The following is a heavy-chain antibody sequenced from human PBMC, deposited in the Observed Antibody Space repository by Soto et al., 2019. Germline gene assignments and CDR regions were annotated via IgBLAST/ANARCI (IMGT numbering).Heavy chain of an antibody. Sequence: LSLTWSTSGCAIVSHYWTWIRQPAGKGLEWIGRIYSSGNTKYNPSLQSRVNMSLDTSKNRFSLRLESVTAADTAVYFCARGQRFSDSFDPWGQG. V-gene: IGHV4-4*07. CDR2: IYSSGNT. CDR1: GCAIVSHY. D-gene: IGHD3-3*01. CDR3: ARGQRFSDSFDP. J-gene: IGHJ5*02.